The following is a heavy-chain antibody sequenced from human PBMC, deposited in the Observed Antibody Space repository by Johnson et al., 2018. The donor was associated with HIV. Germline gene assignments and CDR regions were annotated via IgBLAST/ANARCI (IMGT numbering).Heavy chain of an antibody. CDR3: ARGIAVSNWVDI. J-gene: IGHJ3*02. Sequence: QVQLVESGGGLVQPGGSLRLSCAASGFTFSDYYMSWIRQAPGKGLEWVAVISYDGSNKYYADSVKGRFTISRDNSKNTLYMQMNSLRAEDTAVYYCARGIAVSNWVDIWGQGTMVTVSS. V-gene: IGHV3-30*03. CDR1: GFTFSDYY. D-gene: IGHD6-19*01. CDR2: ISYDGSNK.